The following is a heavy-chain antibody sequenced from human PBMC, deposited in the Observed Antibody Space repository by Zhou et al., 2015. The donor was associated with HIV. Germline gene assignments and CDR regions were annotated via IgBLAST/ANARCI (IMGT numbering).Heavy chain of an antibody. D-gene: IGHD1-14*01. V-gene: IGHV1-69*17. CDR2: IIPMFDIE. CDR3: ARSSVNHDDAFDL. J-gene: IGHJ3*01. CDR1: GGTFSGSD. Sequence: VQLVQSGTEVKKPGSSVKVSCKASGGTFSGSDISWVRQAPGQGLEWMGGIIPMFDIESHAQKFRGRLTLTADKSTGAAYMELSSLTSEDTAIYFCARSSVNHDDAFDLWGQGTNLIVSS.